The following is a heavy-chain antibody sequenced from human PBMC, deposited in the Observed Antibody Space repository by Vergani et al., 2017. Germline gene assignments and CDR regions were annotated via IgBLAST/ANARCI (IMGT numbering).Heavy chain of an antibody. V-gene: IGHV3-15*07. CDR3: TTDPRYWCDGSCYWLRDHHYYGMDV. CDR1: GFSFRNAW. Sequence: EVQLVESGGGIVKPGGSLRLSGVASGFSFRNAWRNWVRRTPGRGLEWVGRIKSTFDRGTTDYAAAVKGRSTISRDDSKNTLFLQMNGLKTEDIGVYYCTTDPRYWCDGSCYWLRDHHYYGMDVWGQGTTVTVSS. J-gene: IGHJ6*02. CDR2: IKSTFDRGTT. D-gene: IGHD2-8*02.